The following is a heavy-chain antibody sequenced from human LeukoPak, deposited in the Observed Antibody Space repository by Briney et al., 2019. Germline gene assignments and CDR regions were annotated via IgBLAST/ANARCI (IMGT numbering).Heavy chain of an antibody. Sequence: PGGSLRLSCAASGFTFSSYAMHWVRQAPGKGLEWVAVISYDGSNKYYADSVKGRFTISRDNSKNTLYLQMNSLRAEDTAVYYCARAWEPMTTVTTADYWGQGTLVTVSS. D-gene: IGHD4-17*01. CDR1: GFTFSSYA. V-gene: IGHV3-30-3*01. CDR2: ISYDGSNK. CDR3: ARAWEPMTTVTTADY. J-gene: IGHJ4*02.